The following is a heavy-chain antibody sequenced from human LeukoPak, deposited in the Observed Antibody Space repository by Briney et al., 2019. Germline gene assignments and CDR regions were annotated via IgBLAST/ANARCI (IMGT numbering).Heavy chain of an antibody. J-gene: IGHJ4*02. CDR2: ISSDGTNT. D-gene: IGHD3-10*01. Sequence: GGSLRLSCSASGFTFSNYAIHWVRQAPGKGLEWVTVISSDGTNTYYADSVRGRFTISRDNSRDTLYLQMNSLRAEDTAVYYCGRDRTGSYYRDPDYWGQGTLVTVSS. CDR3: GRDRTGSYYRDPDY. V-gene: IGHV3-30*04. CDR1: GFTFSNYA.